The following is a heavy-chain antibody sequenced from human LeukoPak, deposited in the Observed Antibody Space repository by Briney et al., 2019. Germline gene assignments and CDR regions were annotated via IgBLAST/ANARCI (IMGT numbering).Heavy chain of an antibody. J-gene: IGHJ4*02. D-gene: IGHD3-22*01. Sequence: PGGALRLSCAASGFTFSSYWMSWVRQAPGKGLGWVANIKQDGSEKYYVDSVKGRFTISRDNAKNSLYLQMNSLRAEDTAVYYCASQSYPYYYDSSGYYYYWGQGTLVTVSS. CDR3: ASQSYPYYYDSSGYYYY. CDR2: IKQDGSEK. V-gene: IGHV3-7*01. CDR1: GFTFSSYW.